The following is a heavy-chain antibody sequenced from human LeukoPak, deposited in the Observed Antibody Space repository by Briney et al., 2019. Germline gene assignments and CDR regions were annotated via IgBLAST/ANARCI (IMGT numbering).Heavy chain of an antibody. CDR1: GFIFSSYG. D-gene: IGHD6-19*01. J-gene: IGHJ4*02. V-gene: IGHV3-33*01. CDR2: IWYDGRNK. CDR3: ARGEDLRYSSALYD. Sequence: PGRSLRLSCAASGFIFSSYGMHWVRQAPGKGLEWVAGIWYDGRNKDYADSVKGRFTISSDNSKKTLYLQMNSLRAEDTAVDYCARGEDLRYSSALYDWGQGTLATVSS.